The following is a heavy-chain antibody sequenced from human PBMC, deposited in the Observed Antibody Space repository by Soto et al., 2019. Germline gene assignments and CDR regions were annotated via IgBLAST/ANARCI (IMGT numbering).Heavy chain of an antibody. CDR2: IYYSGST. Sequence: SETLSLTCTVSGGSISSYYWSWIRQPPGKGLEWIGYIYYSGSTNYNPSLKSRVTISVDTSKNQFSLKLSSVTAADTAVYYCARDPGYCSSTSCYSNAFDIWGQGTMVTVS. V-gene: IGHV4-59*01. CDR3: ARDPGYCSSTSCYSNAFDI. J-gene: IGHJ3*02. D-gene: IGHD2-2*02. CDR1: GGSISSYY.